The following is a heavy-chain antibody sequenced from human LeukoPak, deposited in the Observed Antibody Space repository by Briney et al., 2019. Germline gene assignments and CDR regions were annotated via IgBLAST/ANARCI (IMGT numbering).Heavy chain of an antibody. CDR3: AKDPGFWSGYYINWFDP. CDR2: ISPSSGT. V-gene: IGHV3-23*01. D-gene: IGHD3-3*01. CDR1: GFTFSSYA. Sequence: PGGSLRLSCAASGFTFSSYAMRWVRQAPGRGLEWVSAISPSSGTFYADSVKGRFTISRDNSKNTLYLQMNSLRAEDTAVYYCAKDPGFWSGYYINWFDPWGQGTLVTVSS. J-gene: IGHJ5*02.